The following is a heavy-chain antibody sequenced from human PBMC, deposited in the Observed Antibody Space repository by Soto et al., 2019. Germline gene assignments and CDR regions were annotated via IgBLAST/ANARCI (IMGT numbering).Heavy chain of an antibody. CDR3: ASGGVPPGYGMDF. CDR1: QFTLNNYV. D-gene: IGHD2-8*01. CDR2: IGVVDNT. V-gene: IGHV3-13*01. Sequence: LRLSCVASQFTLNNYVLHWVRQFQGKRPARVAFIGVVDNTDYRGSVKGRFTISRNDGDKSLHLQMNSLEVGDTGVYYCASGGVPPGYGMDFWGPGTPVTVSS. J-gene: IGHJ6*02.